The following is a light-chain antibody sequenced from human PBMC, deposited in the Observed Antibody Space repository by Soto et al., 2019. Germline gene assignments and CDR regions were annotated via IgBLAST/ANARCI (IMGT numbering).Light chain of an antibody. CDR2: AGR. Sequence: QVTNSPSTESPSVKDSFTMSFLTSQNIDTYLNWYQLKPGKAPKLMLSAGRGSQGDVPPNFSGTGSGTDFTLTSSVLQPGDSATYFCKQSYSSLRTCGQGAKVDI. V-gene: IGKV1-39*01. CDR3: KQSYSSLRT. J-gene: IGKJ1*01. CDR1: QNIDTY.